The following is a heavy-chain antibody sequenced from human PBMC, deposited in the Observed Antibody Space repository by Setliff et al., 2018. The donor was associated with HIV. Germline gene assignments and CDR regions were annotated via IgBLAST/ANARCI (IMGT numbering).Heavy chain of an antibody. CDR1: GYSISSGFY. J-gene: IGHJ6*02. D-gene: IGHD3-10*01. CDR3: ARDPYGSGSYHYYYGMDV. Sequence: SETLSLTCAVSGYSISSGFYWGWIRQPPGKGLEWIGTIYHSGSTYYNPSLKSRVTISVDTSKNQFSLKLNSVTAADTAVYYCARDPYGSGSYHYYYGMDVWGQGTTVTVS. CDR2: IYHSGST. V-gene: IGHV4-38-2*02.